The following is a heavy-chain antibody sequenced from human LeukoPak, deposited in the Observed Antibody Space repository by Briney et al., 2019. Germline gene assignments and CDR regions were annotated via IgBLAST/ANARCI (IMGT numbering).Heavy chain of an antibody. CDR1: GFTFTSSA. D-gene: IGHD3-16*01. CDR3: AADSLGRNWYFDR. J-gene: IGHJ2*01. Sequence: SVKVSCKASGFTFTSSAMQWVRQARGQRLEWIGWIVVGSGNTNYAQKFQERVTIIRDMSTSTDYMELSSLRSEDTAVYYCAADSLGRNWYFDRWGRGTLLTVSS. V-gene: IGHV1-58*02. CDR2: IVVGSGNT.